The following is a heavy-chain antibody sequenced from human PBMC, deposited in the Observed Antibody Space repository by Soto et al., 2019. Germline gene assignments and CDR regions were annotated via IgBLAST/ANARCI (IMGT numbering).Heavy chain of an antibody. D-gene: IGHD6-6*01. CDR3: AKRRIEAARDSFDI. Sequence: GGSLRLSCAASGFAYSNYAMNCVSQAPGKRLEWVSGISAGGQITDYEDSVRGRVSIARDNSKNTLFLHMNSLRAEDTAVYYCAKRRIEAARDSFDIWGPGKTVTDSS. V-gene: IGHV3-23*01. CDR1: GFAYSNYA. CDR2: ISAGGQIT. J-gene: IGHJ3*02.